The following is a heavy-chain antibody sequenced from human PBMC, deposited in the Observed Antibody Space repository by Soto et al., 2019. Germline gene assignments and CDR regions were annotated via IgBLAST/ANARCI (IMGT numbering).Heavy chain of an antibody. CDR1: GGSISSGRW. Sequence: QVQLQESGPRLVKPSGTLSLTCAVSGGSISSGRWWTWVRQTPGQGLEWLGEIYHSGNTDYNPSLKSRVRISVDRSKSQFSLNLTSVTAADTAVYYCSTRRGRLYGVDVWGQGTTVTVSS. CDR3: STRRGRLYGVDV. D-gene: IGHD1-26*01. CDR2: IYHSGNT. V-gene: IGHV4-4*02. J-gene: IGHJ6*02.